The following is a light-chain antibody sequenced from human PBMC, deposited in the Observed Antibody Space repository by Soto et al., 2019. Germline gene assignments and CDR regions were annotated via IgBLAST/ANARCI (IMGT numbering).Light chain of an antibody. Sequence: DIVMTQSPLSLPVTPGEPASISCRSSQSLLHSNGYNYLDWYLQKPGQSPQLLIYLTSNRDSGVHHRFSGSGSGTDFTLKISRVEAEDVGVYYCMQALQTPWTFGQGTKVQIK. CDR3: MQALQTPWT. CDR2: LTS. J-gene: IGKJ1*01. V-gene: IGKV2-28*01. CDR1: QSLLHSNGYNY.